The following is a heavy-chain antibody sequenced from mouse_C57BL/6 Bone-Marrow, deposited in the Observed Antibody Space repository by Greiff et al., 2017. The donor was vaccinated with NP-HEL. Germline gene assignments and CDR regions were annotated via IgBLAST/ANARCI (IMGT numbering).Heavy chain of an antibody. J-gene: IGHJ1*03. V-gene: IGHV1-80*01. CDR1: GYAFSSYW. CDR2: IYPGDGDT. D-gene: IGHD1-1*01. Sequence: VQLQQSGAELVKPGASVKISCKASGYAFSSYWMNWVKQRPGKGLEWIGQIYPGDGDTNYNGKFKGKATLTADKSSSTAYMQLSSLTSEDSAVYFCARKRDYYGSSPYWYFDVWGTGTTVTVSS. CDR3: ARKRDYYGSSPYWYFDV.